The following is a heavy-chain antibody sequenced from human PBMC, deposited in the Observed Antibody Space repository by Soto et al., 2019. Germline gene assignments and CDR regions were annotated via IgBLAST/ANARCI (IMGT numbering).Heavy chain of an antibody. CDR3: ARGGYCSGGSCSLHAFDI. D-gene: IGHD2-15*01. CDR2: IYHSGST. J-gene: IGHJ3*02. CDR1: GGSISSSNW. Sequence: SETLSLTCAVSGGSISSSNWWSWVRQPPGKGLEWIGEIYHSGSTNYNPSLKSRVTISVDKSKNQFSLKLSSVTAADTAVYYCARGGYCSGGSCSLHAFDIWGQGTMVTVSS. V-gene: IGHV4-4*02.